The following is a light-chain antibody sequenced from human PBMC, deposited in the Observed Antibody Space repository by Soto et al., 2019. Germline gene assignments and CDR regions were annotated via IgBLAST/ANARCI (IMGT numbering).Light chain of an antibody. V-gene: IGLV2-14*03. CDR3: SSYIASSTTHYV. CDR2: DVT. CDR1: SSDVGGYNY. Sequence: QSALTQPASLSGSPGQSITISCTGTSSDVGGYNYVSWYQQHPGKAPKLIIYDVTNRPSGVSNRFFGSKSGNTASLTISGLQADDEADYYCSSYIASSTTHYVFGTGTKVTVL. J-gene: IGLJ1*01.